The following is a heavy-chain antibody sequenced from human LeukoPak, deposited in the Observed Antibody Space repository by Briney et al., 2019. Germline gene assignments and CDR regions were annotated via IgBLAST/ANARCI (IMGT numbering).Heavy chain of an antibody. Sequence: PGESLKISCKGSGYSFTSYWIGWVRQMPGKGLEWMGIIYPGDSDTRYSPSFQGQVTISADKSISTAYLQWSSLKASDTAMYYCARHPITRYYDSSGYSAAGPDYWGQGTLVTVSS. D-gene: IGHD3-22*01. CDR2: IYPGDSDT. CDR1: GYSFTSYW. CDR3: ARHPITRYYDSSGYSAAGPDY. V-gene: IGHV5-51*01. J-gene: IGHJ4*02.